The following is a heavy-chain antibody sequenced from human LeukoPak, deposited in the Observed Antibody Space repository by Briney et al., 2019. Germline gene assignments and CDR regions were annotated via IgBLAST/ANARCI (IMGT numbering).Heavy chain of an antibody. D-gene: IGHD3-10*01. CDR2: INAGNGNT. Sequence: EASVKVSCKASGYTFTSYAMRWVRQAPGQRLEWMGWINAGNGNTKYSQKFQGRVTITRDTSASTAYMELSSLRSEDTAVYYCARETWFGELLSSGMDVWGKGTTVTVSS. V-gene: IGHV1-3*01. J-gene: IGHJ6*04. CDR3: ARETWFGELLSSGMDV. CDR1: GYTFTSYA.